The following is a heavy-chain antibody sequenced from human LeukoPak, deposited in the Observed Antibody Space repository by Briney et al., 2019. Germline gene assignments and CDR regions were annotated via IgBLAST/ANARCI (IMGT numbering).Heavy chain of an antibody. Sequence: GRSLRLSCAASGFTFSSYGMHWVRQAPGKGLEWVAVISYDGSNKYYADSVKGRFTISRDNSKNTLYLQMNSLRAEDTAVYYCANQAIVGANSCFDYWGQGTLVTVSS. J-gene: IGHJ4*02. CDR2: ISYDGSNK. D-gene: IGHD1-26*01. CDR1: GFTFSSYG. CDR3: ANQAIVGANSCFDY. V-gene: IGHV3-30*18.